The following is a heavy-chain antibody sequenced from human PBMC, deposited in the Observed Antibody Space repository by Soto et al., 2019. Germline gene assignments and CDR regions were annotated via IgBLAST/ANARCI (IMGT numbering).Heavy chain of an antibody. CDR2: IYYSGST. J-gene: IGHJ4*02. CDR3: MLGSGWKDFDY. Sequence: PSETLSLTCTVSGGSMISYYWGWIRQPPGKGLEWIGSIYYSGSTYYNPSLKSRVTISVDTSKNQFSLKLSSVTAADTAVYYCMLGSGWKDFDYWGQGTLVTVSS. CDR1: GGSMISYY. D-gene: IGHD3-22*01. V-gene: IGHV4-39*01.